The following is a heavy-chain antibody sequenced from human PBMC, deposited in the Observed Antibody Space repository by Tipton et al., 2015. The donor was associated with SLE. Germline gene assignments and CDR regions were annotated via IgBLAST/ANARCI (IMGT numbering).Heavy chain of an antibody. D-gene: IGHD3-22*01. V-gene: IGHV4-34*01. CDR1: GGSFSGYY. Sequence: TLSLTCAVYGGSFSGYYWSWIRQPPGKGLEWIGEINHSGSTNYNPSLKSRVTISVDTSKNQFSLKLSSVTAADTAMYYCARGSLTYYYDSSGYYLYYFDYWGQGTPVTVSS. CDR3: ARGSLTYYYDSSGYYLYYFDY. CDR2: INHSGST. J-gene: IGHJ4*02.